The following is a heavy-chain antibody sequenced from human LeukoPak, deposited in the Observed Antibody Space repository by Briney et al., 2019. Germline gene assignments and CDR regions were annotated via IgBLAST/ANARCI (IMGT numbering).Heavy chain of an antibody. D-gene: IGHD5-18*01. CDR2: TYYRSKWYN. Sequence: SQTLSLTCAISGDSVSSNSAAWTWLRQSPSRGLEWLGRTYYRSKWYNDYAVSVKSRITINPDTSKNQFSLQLNSVTPEDTAVYYCARDPGYSYGEFDYWGQGTLVTVSS. J-gene: IGHJ4*02. CDR1: GDSVSSNSAA. CDR3: ARDPGYSYGEFDY. V-gene: IGHV6-1*01.